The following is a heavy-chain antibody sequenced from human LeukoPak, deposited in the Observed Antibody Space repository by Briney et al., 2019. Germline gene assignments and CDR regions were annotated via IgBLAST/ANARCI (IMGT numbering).Heavy chain of an antibody. CDR2: INGNGGST. Sequence: GGSLRLSCAASGFTFDNYGMSWVRQVPGKGLEWVSSINGNGGSTAYADSVKGRFTISRDNSKNTLYLQMNSLRAEDTAVYYCARGPSGYHNTGGQGTLVTVSS. CDR1: GFTFDNYG. CDR3: ARGPSGYHNT. V-gene: IGHV3-20*04. J-gene: IGHJ4*02. D-gene: IGHD5-12*01.